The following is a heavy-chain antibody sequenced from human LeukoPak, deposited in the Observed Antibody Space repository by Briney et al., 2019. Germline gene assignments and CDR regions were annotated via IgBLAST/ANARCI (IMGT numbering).Heavy chain of an antibody. CDR3: VRGASSIAALNPFWYFDL. D-gene: IGHD6-6*01. CDR1: GYTFTSYY. Sequence: ASVRVSCKASGYTFTSYYMHWVRQGPGQGLEWMGIINPSGGSTSYAQKFQGRVTMTRDTSTNTVYMELSSLRSEDTAVFYCVRGASSIAALNPFWYFDLWGRGTLVTVSS. J-gene: IGHJ2*01. V-gene: IGHV1-46*01. CDR2: INPSGGST.